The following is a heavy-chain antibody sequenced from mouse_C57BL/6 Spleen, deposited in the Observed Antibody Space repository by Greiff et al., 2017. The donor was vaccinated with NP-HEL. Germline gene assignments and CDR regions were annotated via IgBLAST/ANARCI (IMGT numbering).Heavy chain of an antibody. CDR3: ARDLLLSYYAMDY. CDR2: ISDGGSYT. J-gene: IGHJ4*01. Sequence: EVKLVESGGGLVKPGGSLKLSCAASGFTFSSYAMSWVRQTPEKRLEWVATISDGGSYTYYPDNVQGRFTISRDNAKNNLYLQMSHLKSEDTAMYYCARDLLLSYYAMDYWGQGTAVTVSA. V-gene: IGHV5-4*01. D-gene: IGHD1-1*01. CDR1: GFTFSSYA.